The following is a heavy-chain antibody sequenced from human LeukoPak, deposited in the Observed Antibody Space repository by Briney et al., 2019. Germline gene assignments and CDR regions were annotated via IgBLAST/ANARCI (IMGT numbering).Heavy chain of an antibody. CDR1: GYTFTSYD. CDR3: ARVGVYRITIFGSGKSYMDV. D-gene: IGHD3-3*01. CDR2: MNPNSDNT. V-gene: IGHV1-8*03. J-gene: IGHJ6*03. Sequence: ASVKVSCKASGYTFTSYDINWVRQAPGQGLEWMGWMNPNSDNTDYAQKFQGRGTITRNTSISTAYMELSSLRSEDTAVYYCARVGVYRITIFGSGKSYMDVWGKGTTVTVSS.